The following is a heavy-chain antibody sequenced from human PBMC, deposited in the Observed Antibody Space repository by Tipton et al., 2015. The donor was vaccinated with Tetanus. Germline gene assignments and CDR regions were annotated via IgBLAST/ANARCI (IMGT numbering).Heavy chain of an antibody. V-gene: IGHV4-4*07. Sequence: TLSLTCNVSGGSLSSRYWSWIRQTAGKRLEWIGRIYISGSTDYNPSLKTRVSMSVGTSKNQFSLKLRSVTAADTAVYYCARYHCTGTTCQHLDHWGQGTLVTVSS. CDR2: IYISGST. J-gene: IGHJ4*01. D-gene: IGHD2-8*02. CDR3: ARYHCTGTTCQHLDH. CDR1: GGSLSSRY.